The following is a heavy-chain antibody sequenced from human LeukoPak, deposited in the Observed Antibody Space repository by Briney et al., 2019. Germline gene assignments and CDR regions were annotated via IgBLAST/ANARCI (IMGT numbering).Heavy chain of an antibody. Sequence: PGGSLRLSCAASGFTFSSYAMSWVRQAPGKGLEWASAISGSGGDTYYADSVKGRFTISRDNSKNTLYLQMNSLRAEDTAVYYCAKDRVVRGVMGAGGYWGQGTLVTVSS. J-gene: IGHJ4*02. D-gene: IGHD3-10*01. CDR3: AKDRVVRGVMGAGGY. CDR1: GFTFSSYA. CDR2: ISGSGGDT. V-gene: IGHV3-23*01.